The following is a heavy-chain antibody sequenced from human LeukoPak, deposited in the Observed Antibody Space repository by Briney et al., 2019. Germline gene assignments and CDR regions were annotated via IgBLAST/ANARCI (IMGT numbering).Heavy chain of an antibody. CDR1: GNTFTSYS. V-gene: IGHV7-4-1*02. CDR3: ARATVEETAEYFQH. J-gene: IGHJ1*01. CDR2: INTNTGNP. Sequence: ASVKVSCKASGNTFTSYSLHWVRQAPGQGLEWMGWINTNTGNPTYAQGFTGRFVFSLDTSVSTAYLQISSLKAEDTAVYYCARATVEETAEYFQHWGQGTLVTVSS. D-gene: IGHD4-23*01.